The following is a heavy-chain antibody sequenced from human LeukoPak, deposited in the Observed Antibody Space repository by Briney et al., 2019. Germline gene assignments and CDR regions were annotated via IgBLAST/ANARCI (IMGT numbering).Heavy chain of an antibody. CDR2: INEDGRVT. Sequence: GGSLRLSCTASGFTFSTYSMNWVRQAPGRGLEWVSRINEDGRVTSYATSVRGRFTIFRDSVENTLHLQMNSLRAEDTAVYYCVKDFGGELDSWGQGTLVTVSS. D-gene: IGHD3-10*01. V-gene: IGHV3-74*01. CDR1: GFTFSTYS. J-gene: IGHJ5*01. CDR3: VKDFGGELDS.